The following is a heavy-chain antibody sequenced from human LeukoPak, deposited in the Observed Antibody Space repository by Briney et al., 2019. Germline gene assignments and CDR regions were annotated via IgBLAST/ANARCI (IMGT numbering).Heavy chain of an antibody. J-gene: IGHJ4*02. CDR2: IYYSGDT. CDR1: GGSISSGDYY. V-gene: IGHV4-30-4*08. CDR3: ARSSLSGSSWYFDY. Sequence: SETLSLTCTVSGGSISSGDYYWSWIRQPPGKGLEWIGYIYYSGDTYYNPSLKSRVTISVDTSKNQFSLKLTSVTAADTAVYYCARSSLSGSSWYFDYWGQGTLVTVSS. D-gene: IGHD6-13*01.